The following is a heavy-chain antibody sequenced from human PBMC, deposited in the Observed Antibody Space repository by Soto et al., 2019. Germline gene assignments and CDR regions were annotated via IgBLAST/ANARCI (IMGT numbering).Heavy chain of an antibody. CDR1: GGSISSGGYS. CDR2: IYHSGST. V-gene: IGHV4-30-2*01. CDR3: ARAISGLDGGYWFDP. Sequence: SETLSLTCAVSGGSISSGGYSWSWIRQPPGKGLEWIGYIYHSGSTYYNPSLKGAVTISVDRSKNQFSLKLSSVTAADTAVYYCARAISGLDGGYWFDPGGQGTLVTVSS. J-gene: IGHJ5*02. D-gene: IGHD2-15*01.